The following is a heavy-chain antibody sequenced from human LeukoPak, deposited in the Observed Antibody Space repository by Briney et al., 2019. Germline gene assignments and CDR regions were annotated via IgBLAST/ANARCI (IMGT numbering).Heavy chain of an antibody. CDR3: ARDASGYDPSYYYGMDV. CDR1: GDSVSSNSAA. D-gene: IGHD5-12*01. V-gene: IGHV6-1*01. Sequence: SQTLSLTCAISGDSVSSNSAAWNWIRQPPSRGLEWLGRTYYRSKWYNDYAVSVKSRITINPDTSKNQFSLQLNSVTPEDTAVYYCARDASGYDPSYYYGMDVWGQGTTVTVSS. J-gene: IGHJ6*02. CDR2: TYYRSKWYN.